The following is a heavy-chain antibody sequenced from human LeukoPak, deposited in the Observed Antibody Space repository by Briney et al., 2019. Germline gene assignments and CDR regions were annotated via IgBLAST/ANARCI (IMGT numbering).Heavy chain of an antibody. Sequence: GGSLRLSCAASGFTVSSNYMNWVRQAPGKGLEWVSVIYGGGSAYYADSVKGRFTISRDNAKNSLFLQMNSLRAEDTAVYFCARDGSGWSNWFDPWGQGTLVTVSS. D-gene: IGHD6-19*01. J-gene: IGHJ5*02. CDR3: ARDGSGWSNWFDP. CDR2: IYGGGSA. V-gene: IGHV3-66*01. CDR1: GFTVSSNY.